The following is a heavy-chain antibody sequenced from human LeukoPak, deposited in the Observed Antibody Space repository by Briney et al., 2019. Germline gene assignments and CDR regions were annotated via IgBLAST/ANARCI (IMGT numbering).Heavy chain of an antibody. CDR3: ARDYYGSGDFDY. V-gene: IGHV4-59*01. D-gene: IGHD3-10*01. J-gene: IGHJ4*02. CDR2: IYYSGST. Sequence: SETLSLTCTVSGGSISSYYWSWIRQPPGKGLEWIGYIYYSGSTNYNPSLKSRVTISVDTSKNQFSLKLSSMTAADTAVYYCARDYYGSGDFDYWGQGTLVTVSS. CDR1: GGSISSYY.